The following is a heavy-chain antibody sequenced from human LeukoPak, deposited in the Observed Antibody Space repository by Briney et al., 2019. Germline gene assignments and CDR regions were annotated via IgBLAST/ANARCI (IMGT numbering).Heavy chain of an antibody. CDR3: XXXXXXXFXXXXFDL. Sequence: GXXXXSSTVYWGWIRQXPGXGLEWIGSLYYSGSTYYNPSLKSRFTISVDKSXNEFSLKLSSVTAAGSAVYXXXXXXXXXFXXXXFDLWGXGXLVTVSS. CDR1: GXXXXSSTVY. CDR2: LYYSGST. J-gene: IGHJ2*01. V-gene: IGHV4-39*07.